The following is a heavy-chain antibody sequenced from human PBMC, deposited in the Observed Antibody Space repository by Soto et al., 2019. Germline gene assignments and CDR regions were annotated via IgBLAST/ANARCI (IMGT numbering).Heavy chain of an antibody. CDR1: GFTFSYHG. J-gene: IGHJ6*02. V-gene: IGHV3-30-3*01. CDR3: ARGTTTSAFSAMDV. CDR2: ISYDGDNK. Sequence: QVQLVESGGGVVQPGRSLRLSCAASGFTFSYHGLNWVRQAAGKGLEWVAVISYDGDNKYIAESVKGRFTISRDNSKNTVSLHMNSLRAEDTAMYFCARGTTTSAFSAMDVWGQGTTVTVSS. D-gene: IGHD1-1*01.